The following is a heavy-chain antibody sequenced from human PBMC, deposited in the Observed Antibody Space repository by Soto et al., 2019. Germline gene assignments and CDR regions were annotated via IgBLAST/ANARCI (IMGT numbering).Heavy chain of an antibody. Sequence: QVQLQESGPGLVKPSETLSLTCTVSGGSISSYYWSWIRQPPGKGLEWIGYIYYSGSTNYNPSLKSRVTISVDTSKNQFSLKLSSVTAADTAVYYCARETGSSWFDPWGQGTLVTVSS. D-gene: IGHD3-9*01. CDR3: ARETGSSWFDP. CDR2: IYYSGST. CDR1: GGSISSYY. J-gene: IGHJ5*02. V-gene: IGHV4-59*01.